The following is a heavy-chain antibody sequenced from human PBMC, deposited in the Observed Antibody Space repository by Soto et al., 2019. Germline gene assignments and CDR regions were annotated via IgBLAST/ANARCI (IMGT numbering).Heavy chain of an antibody. CDR1: GFTFSSYN. CDR2: ISGSSSYI. Sequence: GGSLRLSCAGSGFTFSSYNMNWVRQAPGKGLEWVSSISGSSSYIYYADSVKGRFTISRDNAKNSLYLQMNSLRAEDTAVYYCARGDYYYYGMDVWGQGTTVTVSS. J-gene: IGHJ6*02. V-gene: IGHV3-21*01. CDR3: ARGDYYYYGMDV.